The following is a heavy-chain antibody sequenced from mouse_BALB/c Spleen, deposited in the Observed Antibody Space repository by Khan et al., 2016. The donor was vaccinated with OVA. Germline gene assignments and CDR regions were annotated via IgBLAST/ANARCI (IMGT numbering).Heavy chain of an antibody. D-gene: IGHD2-14*01. CDR1: GYTFTSYT. V-gene: IGHV1-4*01. Sequence: QIQLVQSGAELARPGDSVKMSCKASGYTFTSYTIHWIKLRPGQGLVWIGFINPSNGYTNYNQKFKDKATLTADKSSTTVYMQLSSLTSDDSAVYNGVRDGAYHRNDGWFAYWGQGTLVTVSA. CDR2: INPSNGYT. J-gene: IGHJ3*01. CDR3: VRDGAYHRNDGWFAY.